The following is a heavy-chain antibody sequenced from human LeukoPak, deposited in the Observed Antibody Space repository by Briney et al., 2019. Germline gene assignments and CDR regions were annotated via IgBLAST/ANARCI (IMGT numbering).Heavy chain of an antibody. CDR1: GFTVSSYY. J-gene: IGHJ6*02. CDR2: IYSSGAT. D-gene: IGHD2-21*01. V-gene: IGHV3-66*01. Sequence: GGSRRLSCAAAGFTVSSYYMSWARQAPGKGLEWVSVIYSSGATYYADSVKGRFTISRDNSRNTLYLQMNSLRAEDTAVYYCVIEPSNTLCEWGQGTTVTVSS. CDR3: VIEPSNTLCE.